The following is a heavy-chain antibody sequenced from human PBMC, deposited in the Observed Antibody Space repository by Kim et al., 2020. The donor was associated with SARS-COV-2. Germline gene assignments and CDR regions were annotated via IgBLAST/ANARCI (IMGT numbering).Heavy chain of an antibody. CDR1: GGSISSTSYY. CDR3: VLWFGELFGGYYYGLDV. J-gene: IGHJ6*01. CDR2: IYYTGST. V-gene: IGHV4-39*01. D-gene: IGHD3-10*01. Sequence: SETLSLTCTVSGGSISSTSYYWGWIRQPPGKGLEWIGSIYYTGSTYYNPSLKSRVTISVDTSRNQFSLNLSSVTAADTAVYYCVLWFGELFGGYYYGLDV.